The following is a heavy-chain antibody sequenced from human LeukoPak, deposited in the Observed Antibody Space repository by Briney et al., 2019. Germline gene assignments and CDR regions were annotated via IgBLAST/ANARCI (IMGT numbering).Heavy chain of an antibody. V-gene: IGHV3-30-3*01. Sequence: PGGSLRLSCAASGFTFSSYAMHWVRQAPGKGLEWVAVISYDGSNKYYADSVRGRFTISRDNSKNTLYLQMNSLRAEDTAVYYCAREVTIFGVVIIGDYWGQGTLVTVSS. CDR1: GFTFSSYA. J-gene: IGHJ4*02. CDR3: AREVTIFGVVIIGDY. CDR2: ISYDGSNK. D-gene: IGHD3-3*01.